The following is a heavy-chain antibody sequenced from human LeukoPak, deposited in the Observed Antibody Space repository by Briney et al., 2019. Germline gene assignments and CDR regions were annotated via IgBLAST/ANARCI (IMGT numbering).Heavy chain of an antibody. D-gene: IGHD3-3*01. CDR3: ARVPRYYDFWSGYYYFWFDP. CDR2: IYYSGST. J-gene: IGHJ5*02. Sequence: PSETLSLTCTVSGGSISSSSYYWGWIRQPPGKGLEWIGSIYYSGSTYYNPSLKSRVTISVDTSKNQFSLKLSSVTAADTAVYYCARVPRYYDFWSGYYYFWFDPWGQGTLVTVSS. V-gene: IGHV4-39*07. CDR1: GGSISSSSYY.